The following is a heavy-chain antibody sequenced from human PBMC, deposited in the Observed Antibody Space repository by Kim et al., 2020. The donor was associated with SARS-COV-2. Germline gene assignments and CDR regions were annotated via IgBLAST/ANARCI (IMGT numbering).Heavy chain of an antibody. V-gene: IGHV3-7*01. CDR2: INEDGSAK. J-gene: IGHJ4*02. D-gene: IGHD6-19*01. CDR3: ARDHRLGHFDY. CDR1: GFIFSNSW. Sequence: GGSMRLSCAPSGFIFSNSWMSWVRQAPGKGLEWVAAINEDGSAKDYVTSVKGRLTISRDNAKTSLYLHLNNLRPEDTAVYYCARDHRLGHFDYWGQGTLVTVSS.